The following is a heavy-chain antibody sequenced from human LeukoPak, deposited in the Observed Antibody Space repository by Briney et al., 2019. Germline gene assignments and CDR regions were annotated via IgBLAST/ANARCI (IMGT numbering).Heavy chain of an antibody. V-gene: IGHV3-21*01. CDR2: ISSSNSYI. CDR3: ARSSGTYFPFEY. Sequence: GGSLRLSCAASGFIFSTYTMNWVRQAPGKGLEWVSSISSSNSYIYYADSVKGRFTISRDNAKNSLYLHMNSLRAEYTAVYYCARSSGTYFPFEYWGQGTLVTVSS. D-gene: IGHD1-26*01. J-gene: IGHJ4*02. CDR1: GFIFSTYT.